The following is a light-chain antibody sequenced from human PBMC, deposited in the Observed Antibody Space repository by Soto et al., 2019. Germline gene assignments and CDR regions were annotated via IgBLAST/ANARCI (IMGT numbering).Light chain of an antibody. CDR2: WAS. CDR1: QSVLYSSNNKNY. CDR3: QQYFSIPPNT. V-gene: IGKV4-1*01. J-gene: IGKJ5*01. Sequence: DIVMTQSPDSLAVSLGERATINCKSSQSVLYSSNNKNYLAWYQQKPGQPPKLLIYWASTRESGVTDRFSGSGSGTDFTLTISSRQAEDVAIYYCQQYFSIPPNTFGQGTRLEIK.